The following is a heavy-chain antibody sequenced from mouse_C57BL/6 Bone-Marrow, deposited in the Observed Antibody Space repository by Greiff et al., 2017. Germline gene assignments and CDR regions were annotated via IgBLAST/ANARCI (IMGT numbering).Heavy chain of an antibody. CDR1: VYTFTSYG. D-gene: IGHD1-1*01. CDR2: IYPRSGNT. V-gene: IGHV1-81*01. Sequence: VKLQQSGAELARPGASVQLSCKASVYTFTSYGISWVKQRTGQGLEWIGEIYPRSGNTYSNEQFKGTAPLTADKSSRTAYMELRSLTSEDSAVYFGARYYYGSSPWCAYWGQGSLVTVS. J-gene: IGHJ3*01. CDR3: ARYYYGSSPWCAY.